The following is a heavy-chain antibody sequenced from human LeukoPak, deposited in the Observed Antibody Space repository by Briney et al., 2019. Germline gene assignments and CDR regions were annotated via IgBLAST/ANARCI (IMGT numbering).Heavy chain of an antibody. D-gene: IGHD6-19*01. CDR1: GFTFSSYE. Sequence: GGSLRLSCAASGFTFSSYEMNWARQAPGKGLEWVSYISSSGSTIYYADSVKGRFTISRDNAKNSLYLQMNSLRAEDTAVYYCARDLYSSGPAGYWGQGTLVTVSS. CDR2: ISSSGSTI. V-gene: IGHV3-48*03. CDR3: ARDLYSSGPAGY. J-gene: IGHJ4*02.